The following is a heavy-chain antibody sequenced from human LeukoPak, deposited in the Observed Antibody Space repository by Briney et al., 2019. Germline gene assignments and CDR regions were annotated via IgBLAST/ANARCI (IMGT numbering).Heavy chain of an antibody. CDR3: ASPIVATSALDY. CDR2: INPSGGRT. D-gene: IGHD5-12*01. V-gene: IGHV1-46*03. J-gene: IGHJ4*02. Sequence: GASVKVSCKASGYTFTTYYMHWVRQPARQVLEWMGIINPSGGRTSYAQKFQGRVTMTRDTSTSTVYMELSSLRSEDTAVYYCASPIVATSALDYWGQGTLVTVSS. CDR1: GYTFTTYY.